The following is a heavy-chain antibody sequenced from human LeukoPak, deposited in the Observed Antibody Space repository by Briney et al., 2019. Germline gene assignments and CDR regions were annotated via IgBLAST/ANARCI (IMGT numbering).Heavy chain of an antibody. CDR2: IIPIFGTA. CDR1: GGTFSSYA. V-gene: IGHV1-69*13. D-gene: IGHD2-15*01. J-gene: IGHJ6*02. Sequence: GASVKVSCKASGGTFSSYAISWVRQAPGQGLERMGGIIPIFGTANYAQKFQGRVTITADESTSTAYMELSSLRSEDTAVYYCAREAGYCSGGSCGYYYYYGMDVWGQGTTVTVSS. CDR3: AREAGYCSGGSCGYYYYYGMDV.